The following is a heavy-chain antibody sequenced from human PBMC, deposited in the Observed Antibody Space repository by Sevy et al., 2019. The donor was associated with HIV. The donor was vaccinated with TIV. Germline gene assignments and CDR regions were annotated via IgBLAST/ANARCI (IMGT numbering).Heavy chain of an antibody. CDR3: AKDRVWELGDAFDI. CDR2: LSGSGGST. D-gene: IGHD6-13*01. V-gene: IGHV3-23*01. CDR1: GFTFRSYT. Sequence: GGSLRLSCVVSGFTFRSYTMTWVRQAPGKGLEWVSGLSGSGGSTNYADSVKGRFTISRDNSKNTLYLQMSSLRAEDTAVYYCAKDRVWELGDAFDIWGQGTMVTVSS. J-gene: IGHJ3*02.